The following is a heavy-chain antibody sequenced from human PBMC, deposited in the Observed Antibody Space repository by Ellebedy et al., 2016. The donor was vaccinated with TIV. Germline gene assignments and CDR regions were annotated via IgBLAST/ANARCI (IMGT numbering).Heavy chain of an antibody. CDR2: IYYSGST. V-gene: IGHV4-39*01. CDR1: GGSISSSSYY. D-gene: IGHD6-13*01. CDR3: ARHLGTQRSPCDP. Sequence: MPSETLSLTCTVSGGSISSSSYYWGWIRQPPGKGLEWIGSIYYSGSTYYNPSLKSRVTISVDTSKNQFSLKLSSVTAADTAVYYCARHLGTQRSPCDPWGQGTLVTVSS. J-gene: IGHJ5*02.